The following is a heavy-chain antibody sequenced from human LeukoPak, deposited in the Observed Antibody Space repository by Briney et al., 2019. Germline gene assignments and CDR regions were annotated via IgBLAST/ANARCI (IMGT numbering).Heavy chain of an antibody. CDR3: ARVGSSYGSYYYMDV. CDR1: GGSISSYY. CDR2: IYTSGST. V-gene: IGHV4-4*07. J-gene: IGHJ6*03. Sequence: SETLSLTCTISGGSISSYYWSWIRQPAGKGLEWIGRIYTSGSTNYNPSLKSRVTMSVDTSKNQFSLKLSSVTAADTAVYYCARVGSSYGSYYYMDVWGKGTTVTISS. D-gene: IGHD5-18*01.